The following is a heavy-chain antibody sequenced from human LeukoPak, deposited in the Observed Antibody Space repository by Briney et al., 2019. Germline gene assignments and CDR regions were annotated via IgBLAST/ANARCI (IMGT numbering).Heavy chain of an antibody. J-gene: IGHJ3*02. CDR3: ARICSGGSYYKDAFHI. CDR1: GFSFSSYS. D-gene: IGHD2-15*01. CDR2: ISSSRSTR. V-gene: IGHV3-48*04. Sequence: GGSLRLSCAASGFSFSSYSMNWVRQAPGKGREWVSYISSSRSTRYYADSVKGRFTISRDNAKNSLYLQMNSLRVEDTAVYYCARICSGGSYYKDAFHIWGQGTMVTVSS.